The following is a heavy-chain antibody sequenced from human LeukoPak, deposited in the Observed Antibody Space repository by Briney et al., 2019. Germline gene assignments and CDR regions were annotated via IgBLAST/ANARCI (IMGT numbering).Heavy chain of an antibody. CDR3: ARGPPNWGMVGY. Sequence: ASVKVSCKASGYTFTSFDSNWVRQATGQGLEWMGWMKSNNGHTGYAQKFQGRVTMTRDTSISTAYMGLSSLTFEDTAVYYCARGPPNWGMVGYWGQGTLVTVSS. CDR1: GYTFTSFD. V-gene: IGHV1-8*01. J-gene: IGHJ4*02. CDR2: MKSNNGHT. D-gene: IGHD7-27*01.